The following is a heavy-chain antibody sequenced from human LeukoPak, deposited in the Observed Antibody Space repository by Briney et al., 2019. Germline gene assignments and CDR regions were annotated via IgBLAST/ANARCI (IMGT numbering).Heavy chain of an antibody. J-gene: IGHJ4*02. CDR1: GFTFNNAW. V-gene: IGHV3-15*01. CDR2: IKSKTDGGTT. CDR3: TTDDYYDSSGYHTLGDY. D-gene: IGHD3-22*01. Sequence: GGSLRLSCAGSGFTFNNAWMSWVRQAPGMGLEWVGRIKSKTDGGTTDYAAPVKGRFTISRDDSKNTLYLQMNSLKTEDTAVYYCTTDDYYDSSGYHTLGDYWGQGTLVTVSS.